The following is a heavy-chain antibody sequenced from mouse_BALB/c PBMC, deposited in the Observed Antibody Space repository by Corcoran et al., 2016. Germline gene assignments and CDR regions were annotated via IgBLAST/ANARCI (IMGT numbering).Heavy chain of an antibody. CDR1: GYTFTTYG. D-gene: IGHD3-1*01. J-gene: IGHJ4*01. Sequence: QIQLVQSGQELKKPGKTVKSSCKSSGYTFTTYGVNWVKQAPGKGLKWMGWINTYTGEPTYADDFKGRFAFSLETSASTAYLQINNLKNEDMATYFCARTLGDYAMDYWGQGTSVTVSS. CDR3: ARTLGDYAMDY. CDR2: INTYTGEP. V-gene: IGHV9-1*02.